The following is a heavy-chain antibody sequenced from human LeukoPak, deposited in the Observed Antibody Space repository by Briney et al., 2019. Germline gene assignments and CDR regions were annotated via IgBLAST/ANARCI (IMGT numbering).Heavy chain of an antibody. Sequence: PGGSLRLSCAVSGFSVNDNYTSWVRQAPGKGLQWVSVMFPDGRTYYADSVKGRFTISRDLARITLLLQMHSLRADDTAVHYCARTNPVYGDYDYWGQGTLVTVSS. CDR3: ARTNPVYGDYDY. V-gene: IGHV3-53*01. D-gene: IGHD4-17*01. CDR2: MFPDGRT. J-gene: IGHJ4*02. CDR1: GFSVNDNY.